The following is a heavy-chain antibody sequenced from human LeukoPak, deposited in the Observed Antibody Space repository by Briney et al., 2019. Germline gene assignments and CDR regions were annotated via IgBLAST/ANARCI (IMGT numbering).Heavy chain of an antibody. D-gene: IGHD1-26*01. V-gene: IGHV3-74*01. J-gene: IGHJ4*02. Sequence: GGSLRLSCAASGFNFRTFWIHWIRQDAGGRLVWVSRISPDGSVTTYTASVRGRFAISRDNAKNTLYLEMDSLRADDAAIYYCVSDSGLRSGGDSWGQGTPVTVSS. CDR3: VSDSGLRSGGDS. CDR1: GFNFRTFW. CDR2: ISPDGSVT.